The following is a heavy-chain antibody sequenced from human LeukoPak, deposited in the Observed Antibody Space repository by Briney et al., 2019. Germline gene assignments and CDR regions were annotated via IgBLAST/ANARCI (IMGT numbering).Heavy chain of an antibody. Sequence: ASVKVSCKASGYAFSNYGIPWVRQAPGQGLEWLGWISTFNGNTNYAQKFQDRGTMTTDTSTNTAYLELRSLRSDDTAVYYCARRHLIGNGYFDHWGQGTLITVSS. CDR1: GYAFSNYG. D-gene: IGHD3-16*01. V-gene: IGHV1-18*01. J-gene: IGHJ4*02. CDR3: ARRHLIGNGYFDH. CDR2: ISTFNGNT.